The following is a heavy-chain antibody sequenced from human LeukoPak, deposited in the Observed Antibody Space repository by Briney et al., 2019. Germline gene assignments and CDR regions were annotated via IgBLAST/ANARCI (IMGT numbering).Heavy chain of an antibody. CDR2: ISGSGYST. CDR3: ADGDYY. J-gene: IGHJ4*02. CDR1: GFPFSSHA. V-gene: IGHV3-23*01. D-gene: IGHD4-17*01. Sequence: GGSLRLSCAASGFPFSSHAMTWVRQAPGKGLEWVSSISGSGYSTFYADSVKGRFTISRDNAQNSLYLQMNSLRAEDTAVYYCADGDYYWGQGTLVTVSS.